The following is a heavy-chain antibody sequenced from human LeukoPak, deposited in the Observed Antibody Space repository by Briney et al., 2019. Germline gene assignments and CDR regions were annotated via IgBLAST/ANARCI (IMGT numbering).Heavy chain of an antibody. D-gene: IGHD3-3*01. CDR2: ISGSGGST. V-gene: IGHV3-23*01. CDR3: AKGEKRVFFGEIIVRQKYNWFDP. CDR1: GCTFSSYG. J-gene: IGHJ5*02. Sequence: GGSLRLSCAASGCTFSSYGMSWGRQAPGKGLEGGSAISGSGGSTYYAHSVKGRFTISRDNSKNTLHLQMNSLRAEDTAVYYCAKGEKRVFFGEIIVRQKYNWFDPWGQGTLVTVPS.